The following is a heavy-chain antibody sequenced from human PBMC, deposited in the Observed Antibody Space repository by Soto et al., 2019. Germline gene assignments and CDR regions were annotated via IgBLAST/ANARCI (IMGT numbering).Heavy chain of an antibody. CDR2: IIPILGIA. Sequence: SVKVSCKASGGTFSSYTISWVRQAPGQGLEWMGRIIPILGIANYAQKFQGRVTITADKSTSTAYMELSSLRSEDTAVYYCAREPDCSSTSCPPDYWGQGTLVTVSS. D-gene: IGHD2-2*01. CDR1: GGTFSSYT. V-gene: IGHV1-69*04. CDR3: AREPDCSSTSCPPDY. J-gene: IGHJ4*02.